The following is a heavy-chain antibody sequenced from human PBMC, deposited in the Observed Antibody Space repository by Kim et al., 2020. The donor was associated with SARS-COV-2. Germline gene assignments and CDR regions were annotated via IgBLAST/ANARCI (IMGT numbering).Heavy chain of an antibody. CDR1: GFTFDDYG. V-gene: IGHV3-20*01. Sequence: GGSLRLSCAASGFTFDDYGMSWVRQAPGKGLEWVSGINRNSDSTGYADSVKGRFTISRDNAKHSLFLQMNSPRAEDTALYHCVRGYAGGPFDLWGQGTLV. CDR2: INRNSDST. D-gene: IGHD3-16*01. J-gene: IGHJ4*02. CDR3: VRGYAGGPFDL.